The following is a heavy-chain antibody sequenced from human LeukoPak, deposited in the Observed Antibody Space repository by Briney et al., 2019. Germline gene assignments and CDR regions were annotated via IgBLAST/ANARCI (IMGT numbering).Heavy chain of an antibody. V-gene: IGHV3-30*04. CDR2: ISYDGSNK. D-gene: IGHD6-19*01. CDR3: ARDRSSGWPFYYYYYYMDV. J-gene: IGHJ6*03. CDR1: GFTFSSYA. Sequence: GRSLRLSCAASGFTFSSYAMHWFRQAPGKGLEWVAVISYDGSNKYYADSVKGRFTTSRDNSKNTLYLQMNSLRAEDTAVYYCARDRSSGWPFYYYYYYMDVWGKGTTVTVSS.